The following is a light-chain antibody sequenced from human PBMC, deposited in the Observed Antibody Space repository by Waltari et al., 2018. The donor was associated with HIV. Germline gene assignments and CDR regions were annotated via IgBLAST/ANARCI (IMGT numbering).Light chain of an antibody. Sequence: AIQMTQSPSSLSASVGDRVTITCRASQGIRNDLGWYQQKPGKSPKLLIYAASSLESWVPSRFSGSGSGTVFTLTISSLQPEDFATYYCLQDFNYPRTFGQGTKVEIK. CDR2: AAS. CDR1: QGIRND. J-gene: IGKJ1*01. V-gene: IGKV1-6*01. CDR3: LQDFNYPRT.